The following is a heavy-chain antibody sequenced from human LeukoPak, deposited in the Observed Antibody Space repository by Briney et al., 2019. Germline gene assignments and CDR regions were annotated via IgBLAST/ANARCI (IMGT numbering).Heavy chain of an antibody. Sequence: SETLSLTCAVYGGSFSGYYWSWIRQPPGKGLEWIGEINHSGSTNYNPSLKSRVTISVDTSKNQFPLKLSSVTAADTAVYYCATSTTVTTLGNWFDPWGQGTLVTVSS. CDR3: ATSTTVTTLGNWFDP. J-gene: IGHJ5*02. CDR2: INHSGST. D-gene: IGHD4-17*01. V-gene: IGHV4-34*01. CDR1: GGSFSGYY.